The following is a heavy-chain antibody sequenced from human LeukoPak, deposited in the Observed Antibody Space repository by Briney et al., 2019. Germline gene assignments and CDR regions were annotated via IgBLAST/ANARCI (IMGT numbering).Heavy chain of an antibody. CDR3: ARVSGDYNWFDP. CDR1: GYTFTAYY. J-gene: IGHJ5*02. D-gene: IGHD4-17*01. Sequence: ASVKVSCKASGYTFTAYYMHWVRQAPGQGLEWMGRINPNSGGTNYAQKFQGRVTMTRDTSISTAYMELSSLRSDDTAVYYCARVSGDYNWFDPWGQGTLVTVSS. CDR2: INPNSGGT. V-gene: IGHV1-2*06.